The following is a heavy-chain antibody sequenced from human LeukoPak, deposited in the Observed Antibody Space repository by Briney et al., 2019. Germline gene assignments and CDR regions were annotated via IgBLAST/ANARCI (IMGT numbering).Heavy chain of an antibody. J-gene: IGHJ6*02. CDR1: GYTFTGYY. V-gene: IGHV1-2*02. CDR3: SGSRSDYYYYYGMDV. Sequence: ASVKVSCKASGYTFTGYYMHWVRQAPGQGLEWMGWINPISSGTNYAQKFQGRGIMTRDTSISTAYMELSRPRSDDTAVYYCSGSRSDYYYYYGMDVWGQGTTVTVSS. CDR2: INPISSGT. D-gene: IGHD3-10*01.